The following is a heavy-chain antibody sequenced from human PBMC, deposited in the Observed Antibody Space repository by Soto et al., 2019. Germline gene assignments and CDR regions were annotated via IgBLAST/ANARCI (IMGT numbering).Heavy chain of an antibody. CDR1: GASVSTGGW. D-gene: IGHD2-21*01. CDR3: ATRPGGLCFGFQS. Sequence: QVQLQESGPGLVEPSGTLSLTCTVSGASVSTGGWWTWLRQPPGKGLEWIGENYHSGSTNYNPSRKSRVSIVLAKYKNPLTLRPVSVAAADAALCYCATRPGGLCFGFQSWGQGTLVTVSS. V-gene: IGHV4-4*02. J-gene: IGHJ4*02. CDR2: NYHSGST.